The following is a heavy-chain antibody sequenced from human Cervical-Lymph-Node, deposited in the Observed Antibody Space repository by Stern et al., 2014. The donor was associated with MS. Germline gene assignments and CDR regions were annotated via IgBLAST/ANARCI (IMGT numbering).Heavy chain of an antibody. V-gene: IGHV4-31*01. CDR3: VAGYSSGWALDY. D-gene: IGHD6-19*01. CDR2: IYYSGST. CDR1: GGSISSGGYY. Sequence: QLQLQESGPGLVKPSQTLSLTCTVSGGSISSGGYYWSWIRQHPGQGLEWIGYIYYSGSTYYNPSLKSLVTISVDTSKNQFSLKLSSVTAADTAVYYCVAGYSSGWALDYWGQGTLVTVSS. J-gene: IGHJ4*02.